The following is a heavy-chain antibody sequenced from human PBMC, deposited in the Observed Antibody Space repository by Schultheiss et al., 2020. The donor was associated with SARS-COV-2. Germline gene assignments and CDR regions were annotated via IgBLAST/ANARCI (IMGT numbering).Heavy chain of an antibody. CDR2: INHSGST. CDR1: GGSFSGYY. V-gene: IGHV4-34*01. CDR3: ARTIAVSGSWYFDL. D-gene: IGHD6-19*01. J-gene: IGHJ2*01. Sequence: SETLSLTCAVYGGSFSGYYWSWIRQPPGKGLEWIGEINHSGSTNYNPSLKSRVTISVDTSKNQFSLKLTSVTAADTAIYYCARTIAVSGSWYFDLWGRGTLVTVSS.